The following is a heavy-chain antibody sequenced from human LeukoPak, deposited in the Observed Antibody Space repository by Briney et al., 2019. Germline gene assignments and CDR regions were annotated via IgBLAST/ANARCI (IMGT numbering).Heavy chain of an antibody. J-gene: IGHJ4*02. D-gene: IGHD6-13*01. V-gene: IGHV5-51*01. CDR1: GYSFASYW. CDR3: ARLGATAGTDY. CDR2: IYPGDSDT. Sequence: GESLRISCKGSGYSFASYWIGWVRQIPGKGLEWMGIIYPGDSDTRYRPSFQGQVSISVDKSISTAYLQWSSLKASDTAMYYCARLGATAGTDYWGQGTLVTVPS.